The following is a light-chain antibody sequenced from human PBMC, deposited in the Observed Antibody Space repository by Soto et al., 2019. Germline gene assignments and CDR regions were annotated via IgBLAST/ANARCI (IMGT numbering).Light chain of an antibody. V-gene: IGLV2-23*02. J-gene: IGLJ2*01. CDR3: CSYAGSRVV. Sequence: QSALTQPASVSGSPGQSITISCTGTSSDVGSYNLVSWYQQHPGKAPKLMIYEVSKRPSGVSNRFSGSKSGNTASLTISGLQAEYEADYYCCSYAGSRVVFGGGTKLTVL. CDR2: EVS. CDR1: SSDVGSYNL.